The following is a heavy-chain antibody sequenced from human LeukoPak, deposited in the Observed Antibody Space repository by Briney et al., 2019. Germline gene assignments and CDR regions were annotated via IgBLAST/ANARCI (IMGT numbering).Heavy chain of an antibody. V-gene: IGHV3-7*01. CDR2: IKQDGSEK. CDR1: GFTFSSRDW. Sequence: GGSLRLSCVASGFTFSSRDWMTWVRQAPGKGLEWVANIKQDGSEKNYVDSVKGRFTISRDNAKNSVDLQMNSLRVEDTAVYYCAKSAIPYYYYYMDVWGKGTTVTVSS. J-gene: IGHJ6*03. D-gene: IGHD2-21*01. CDR3: AKSAIPYYYYYMDV.